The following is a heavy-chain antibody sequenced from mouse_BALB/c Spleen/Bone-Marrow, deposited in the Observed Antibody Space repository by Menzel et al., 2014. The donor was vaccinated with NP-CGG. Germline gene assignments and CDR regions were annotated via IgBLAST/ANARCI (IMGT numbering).Heavy chain of an antibody. V-gene: IGHV2-2*02. CDR2: IWGGGST. J-gene: IGHJ3*01. CDR1: GFSLTNYG. CDR3: ARRGGSTAPFAY. Sequence: VHLVESGPGPVQPSQSLSITCTVSGFSLTNYGVHWVRQSPGKGLEWLGVIWGGGSTDYNAAFISRLIISKDNSKSQVFFKMNSLQANDTAIYYCARRGGSTAPFAYWGQGTLVTGSA. D-gene: IGHD1-2*01.